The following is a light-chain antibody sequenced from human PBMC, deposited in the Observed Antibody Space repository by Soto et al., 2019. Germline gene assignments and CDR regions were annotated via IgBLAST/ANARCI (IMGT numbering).Light chain of an antibody. Sequence: QSALAQPASVSGSPGQSITISCTGTSSDVGGYDYVSWYQQHPGEGPKLMIYDVSNRPSGVSNRFSASKSGNTASLTISGLQAEDEADYYCSSYTSSSTLYVFGTGTKVTVL. CDR2: DVS. V-gene: IGLV2-14*01. J-gene: IGLJ1*01. CDR1: SSDVGGYDY. CDR3: SSYTSSSTLYV.